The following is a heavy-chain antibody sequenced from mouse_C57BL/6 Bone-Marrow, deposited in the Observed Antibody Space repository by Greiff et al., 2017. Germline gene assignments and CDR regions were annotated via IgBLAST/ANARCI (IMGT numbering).Heavy chain of an antibody. CDR3: ARGTTVVVDY. CDR1: GYTFTSYT. D-gene: IGHD1-1*01. CDR2: INPSSGYT. Sequence: QVQLKESGAELARPGASVKMSCKASGYTFTSYTMHWVKQRPGQGLEWIGYINPSSGYTKYNQKFKDKATLTADKSSSTAYMQLSSLTSEDSAVYYCARGTTVVVDYWGQGTTLTVSS. J-gene: IGHJ2*01. V-gene: IGHV1-4*01.